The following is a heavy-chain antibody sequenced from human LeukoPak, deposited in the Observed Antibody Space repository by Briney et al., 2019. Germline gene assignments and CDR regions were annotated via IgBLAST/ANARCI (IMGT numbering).Heavy chain of an antibody. CDR2: INPNSGDT. J-gene: IGHJ5*02. CDR1: GYTFTGYN. CDR3: ARVREFSS. V-gene: IGHV1-2*02. Sequence: ASVKVSCKASGYTFTGYNIHWVRQAPGQGPEWMGKINPNSGDTKYAQRFQGRVTMTRDTFISTAYVELTRLTSDDTAVYYCARVREFSSWGQGTLVTVSS. D-gene: IGHD3-3*01.